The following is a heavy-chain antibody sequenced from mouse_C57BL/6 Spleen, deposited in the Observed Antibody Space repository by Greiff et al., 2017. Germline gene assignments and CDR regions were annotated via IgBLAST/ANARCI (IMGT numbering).Heavy chain of an antibody. D-gene: IGHD4-1*01. J-gene: IGHJ2*01. CDR2: IYPGSGST. V-gene: IGHV1-55*01. CDR3: ARKENWGYFDY. Sequence: VQLVESGAELARPGASVKLSCKASGYTFTSYGISWVKQRPGQGLEWIGDIYPGSGSTNYNEKFKSKATLTVDTSSSTAYMQLSSLTSEDSAVYYCARKENWGYFDYWGQGTTLTVSS. CDR1: GYTFTSYG.